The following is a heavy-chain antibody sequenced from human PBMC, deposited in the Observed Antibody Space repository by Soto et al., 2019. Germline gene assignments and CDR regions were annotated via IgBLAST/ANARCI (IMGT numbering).Heavy chain of an antibody. CDR1: GYTFTRYT. Sequence: QVQFVQSGAEVKKPGASVKVSCKTPGYTFTRYTIHWVRPAPGQRLEWMGWINVGNGNTRYSQKFQGRLTLTRDTPGNTAYRELNSLISEDTAVYYCATPQDDDGCLASWGQGTLFTFSS. D-gene: IGHD6-19*01. CDR2: INVGNGNT. V-gene: IGHV1-3*01. J-gene: IGHJ4*02. CDR3: ATPQDDDGCLAS.